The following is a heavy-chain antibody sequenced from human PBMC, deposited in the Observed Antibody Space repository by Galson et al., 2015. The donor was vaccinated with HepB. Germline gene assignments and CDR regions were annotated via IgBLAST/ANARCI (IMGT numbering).Heavy chain of an antibody. CDR3: ARDPTDYGEGMDV. D-gene: IGHD4-17*01. CDR1: GGTFSSYA. CDR2: IIPIFGTA. V-gene: IGHV1-69*06. J-gene: IGHJ6*02. Sequence: SVKVSCKASGGTFSSYAISWVRQAPGQGLEWMGGIIPIFGTANYAQKFQGRVTITADKSTSTAYMELSSLRSEDTAVYYCARDPTDYGEGMDVWGQGTTVTVSS.